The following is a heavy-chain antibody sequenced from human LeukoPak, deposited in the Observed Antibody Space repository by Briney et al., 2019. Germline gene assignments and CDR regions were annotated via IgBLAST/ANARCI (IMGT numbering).Heavy chain of an antibody. V-gene: IGHV3-7*01. CDR1: GFTFSSYA. J-gene: IGHJ4*02. CDR2: IKQDGGEK. Sequence: PGGSLRLSCAASGFTFSSYAMIWVRQAPGKGLEWVANIKQDGGEKYYVDSVKGRFTISRDNAKNALYLQMNSLRAEDTAVYYCGRWLLELCYRGPVALVTVSS. CDR3: GRWLLELCY. D-gene: IGHD1-26*01.